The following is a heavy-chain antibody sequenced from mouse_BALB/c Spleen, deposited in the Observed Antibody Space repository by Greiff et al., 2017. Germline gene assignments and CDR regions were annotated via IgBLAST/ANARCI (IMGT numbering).Heavy chain of an antibody. V-gene: IGHV5-6*03. D-gene: IGHD2-4*01. CDR1: GFTFSSYG. J-gene: IGHJ3*01. Sequence: EVKLVESGGGLVKPGGSLKLSCAASGFTFSSYGMSWVRQTPDKRLEWVATISSGGSYTYYPDSVKGRFTISRDNAKNTLYLQMSSLKSEDTAMYYCARPYDYDVKLAYWGQGTLVTVSA. CDR2: ISSGGSYT. CDR3: ARPYDYDVKLAY.